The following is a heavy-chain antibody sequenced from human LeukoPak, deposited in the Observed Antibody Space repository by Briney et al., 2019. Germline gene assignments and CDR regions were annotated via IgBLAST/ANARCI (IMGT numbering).Heavy chain of an antibody. CDR3: ARAPDLSGYFFFEC. Sequence: PGGSLRLSCASSGFTSRSYWMHWLRQAPGKGLEWVSRINGDGSRTAYGDSVKGRFTISRDNAKNTLSLQMNSLKAEDTAVYYCARAPDLSGYFFFECWGQGTLVTVSS. V-gene: IGHV3-74*01. CDR2: INGDGSRT. D-gene: IGHD3-22*01. J-gene: IGHJ4*02. CDR1: GFTSRSYW.